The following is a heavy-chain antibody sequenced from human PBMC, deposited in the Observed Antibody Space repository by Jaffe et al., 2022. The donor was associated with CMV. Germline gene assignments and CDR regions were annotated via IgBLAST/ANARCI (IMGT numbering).Heavy chain of an antibody. CDR3: AKDGHITDWYYYMDV. Sequence: DVKLVESGGGLVQPGGSLRLSCATSGFTFSNYAMSWVRQTPGGGLEWVSTVSGGGDDTYYADSVKGRFTISRDNSKNTLFLQMRSLRAEDTAIFYCAKDGHITDWYYYMDVWGKGTTVTVSS. D-gene: IGHD2-21*01. CDR2: VSGGGDDT. J-gene: IGHJ6*03. V-gene: IGHV3-23*04. CDR1: GFTFSNYA.